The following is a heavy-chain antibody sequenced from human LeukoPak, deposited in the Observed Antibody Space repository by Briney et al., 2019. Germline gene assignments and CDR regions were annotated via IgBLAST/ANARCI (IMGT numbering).Heavy chain of an antibody. CDR1: GFTFSDYY. J-gene: IGHJ4*02. CDR2: ISSTYSV. Sequence: GGSLRLSCAASGFTFSDYYMSWTRQAPGKGLEWVSYISSTYSVYYADSVKGRFTISRVNAKNSLYLQMNSLRAEDTAVYYCARGIRGSHEDYWGQGTLVTVSS. CDR3: ARGIRGSHEDY. D-gene: IGHD2-15*01. V-gene: IGHV3-11*01.